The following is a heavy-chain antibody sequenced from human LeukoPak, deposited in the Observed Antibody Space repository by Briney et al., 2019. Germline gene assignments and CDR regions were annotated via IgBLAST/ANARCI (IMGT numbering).Heavy chain of an antibody. CDR2: IYYSGSS. D-gene: IGHD4-17*01. Sequence: SETLSLTCTVYGVSISSDYWSWIRLPPRKGLEWIGYIYYSGSSNYNPSLKSRVTMSVDTSKNQFSLKLTSVTAADTAVYYCARRLRQNLFDPWGQGTLVTVSS. J-gene: IGHJ5*02. CDR1: GVSISSDY. V-gene: IGHV4-59*08. CDR3: ARRLRQNLFDP.